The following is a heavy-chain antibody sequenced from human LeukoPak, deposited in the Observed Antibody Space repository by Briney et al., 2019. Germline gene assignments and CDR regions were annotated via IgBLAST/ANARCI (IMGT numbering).Heavy chain of an antibody. CDR1: GFTFSDYY. CDR3: ARVGLIGDYVDY. CDR2: ISSSSYT. V-gene: IGHV3-11*06. D-gene: IGHD4-17*01. J-gene: IGHJ4*02. Sequence: GGSLRLSCAASGFTFSDYYMSWIRQAPGKGLGWVSYISSSSYTNYADSVKGRFTISRDNAKNSLYLQMNSLRAEDTAVYYCARVGLIGDYVDYWGQGTLVTVPS.